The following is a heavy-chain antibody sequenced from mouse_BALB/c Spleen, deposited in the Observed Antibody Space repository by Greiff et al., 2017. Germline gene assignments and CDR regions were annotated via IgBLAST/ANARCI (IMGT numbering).Heavy chain of an antibody. D-gene: IGHD4-1*02. CDR1: GFSLTSYG. Sequence: VKLMESGPGLVQPSQSLSITCTVSGFSLTSYGVHWVRQSPGKGLEWLGVIWSGGSTDYNAAFISRLSISKDNSKSQVFFKMNSLQANDTAIYYCASPTGTGYAMDYWGQGTSVTVSS. V-gene: IGHV2-2*02. CDR3: ASPTGTGYAMDY. CDR2: IWSGGST. J-gene: IGHJ4*01.